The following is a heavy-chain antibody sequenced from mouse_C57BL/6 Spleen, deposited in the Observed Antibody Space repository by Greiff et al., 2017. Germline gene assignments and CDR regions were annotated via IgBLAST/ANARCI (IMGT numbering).Heavy chain of an antibody. CDR1: GYTFTDYE. CDR3: TNLLLRSYAMDY. Sequence: VQLQQSGAELVRPGASVTLSCKASGYTFTDYEMHWVKQTPVHGLEWIGAIDPETGGTAYNQKFKGQAILTADKSSSTAYMALRSLTSEDSAVYYCTNLLLRSYAMDYWGQGTSVTVSS. CDR2: IDPETGGT. V-gene: IGHV1-15*01. J-gene: IGHJ4*01. D-gene: IGHD1-1*01.